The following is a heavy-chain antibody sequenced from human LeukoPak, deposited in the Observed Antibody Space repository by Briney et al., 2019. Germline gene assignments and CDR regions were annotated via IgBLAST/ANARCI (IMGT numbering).Heavy chain of an antibody. CDR3: ARDSEWELLSQYNWFDP. D-gene: IGHD1-26*01. CDR1: GGSISSSSYY. V-gene: IGHV4-39*07. Sequence: SETLSLTCTVSGGSISSSSYYWGWLRQPPGMGLEWIGSIYYSGSTYYNPSLKSRVTITVDTSKNQFSLKLSSVTAADTAVYYCARDSEWELLSQYNWFDPWGQGTLVTVSS. J-gene: IGHJ5*02. CDR2: IYYSGST.